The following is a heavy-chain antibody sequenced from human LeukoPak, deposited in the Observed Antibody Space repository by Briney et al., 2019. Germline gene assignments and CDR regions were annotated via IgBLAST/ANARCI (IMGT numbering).Heavy chain of an antibody. CDR1: GFTFNEFW. CDR3: ARESEAAGTYYLDH. Sequence: GGSLRLSCAASGFTFNEFWMHWVRQVPGKGLMWVSRIHKDGLHTWYADSMKGRFTISRDNAENTVYLHLSSLRVEDTAVYYCARESEAAGTYYLDHWGQGNLVTVSS. D-gene: IGHD6-25*01. J-gene: IGHJ4*02. CDR2: IHKDGLHT. V-gene: IGHV3-74*01.